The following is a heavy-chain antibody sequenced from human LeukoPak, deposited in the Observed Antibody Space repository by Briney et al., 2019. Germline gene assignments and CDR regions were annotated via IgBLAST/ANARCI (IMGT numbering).Heavy chain of an antibody. V-gene: IGHV4-59*01. D-gene: IGHD2-15*01. Sequence: SETLSLTCTVSGGSISSYYWSWIRQPPGKGLECIGYIYYSGSTNYNPSLKSRVTIAVDTSKNQFSLQLSAVTAAATAVYYGGGGVVVLVLPNYYYMDVWGKGTTVTISS. CDR2: IYYSGST. J-gene: IGHJ6*03. CDR3: GGGVVVLVLPNYYYMDV. CDR1: GGSISSYY.